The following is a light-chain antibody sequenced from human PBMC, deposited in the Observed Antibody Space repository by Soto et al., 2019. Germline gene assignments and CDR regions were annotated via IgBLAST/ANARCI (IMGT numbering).Light chain of an antibody. CDR2: GNT. J-gene: IGLJ1*01. CDR3: QSFDNSLNGLYV. CDR1: SSSIGAGYH. V-gene: IGLV1-40*01. Sequence: QSVLTQPPSVSGAPGQRVTISCTGSSSSIGAGYHVHWYQQLPGTAPKLLIYGNTNRPSGVPERFSGSKSGTSASLAITGLQAEDEADYYCQSFDNSLNGLYVFGTGTKLTVL.